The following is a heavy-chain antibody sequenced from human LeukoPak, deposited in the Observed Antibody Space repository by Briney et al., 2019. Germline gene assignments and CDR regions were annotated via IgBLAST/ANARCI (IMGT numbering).Heavy chain of an antibody. J-gene: IGHJ6*03. Sequence: ETLSLTCTVSGGSISSSSYYWGWIRQPPGKGLEWVSSISSSSSYIYYADSVKGRFTISRDNAKNSLYLQMNSLRAEDTAVYYCARLTYSSGWYVRGYYYYYYMDVWGKGTTVTVSS. CDR3: ARLTYSSGWYVRGYYYYYYMDV. CDR2: ISSSSSYI. CDR1: GGSISSSS. V-gene: IGHV3-21*01. D-gene: IGHD6-19*01.